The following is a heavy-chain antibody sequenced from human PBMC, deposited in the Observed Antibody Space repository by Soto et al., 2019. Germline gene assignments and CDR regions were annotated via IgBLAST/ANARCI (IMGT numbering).Heavy chain of an antibody. V-gene: IGHV1-8*02. CDR1: GYTFTTYY. J-gene: IGHJ6*02. CDR2: MNPNSGNT. D-gene: IGHD3-22*01. Sequence: ASVKVSCKAAGYTFTTYYMHWVRQAPGQGLEWMGWMNPNSGNTGYAQKFQGRVTMTRNTSISTAYMELSSLRSEDTAVYYCARGAWITMIVVADGMDVWGQGTTVTVSS. CDR3: ARGAWITMIVVADGMDV.